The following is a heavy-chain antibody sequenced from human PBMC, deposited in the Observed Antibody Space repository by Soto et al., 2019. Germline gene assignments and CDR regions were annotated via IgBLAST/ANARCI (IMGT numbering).Heavy chain of an antibody. J-gene: IGHJ6*02. Sequence: VQLVQSGAEAKKPGASVTLACRASGHSFSAYYMPWVRQAPGQGLEGVGWINPNGGDTKYAQKFQDRLTMTRVSCSKTVYMELTRLRSNDTAVYYCARALIGFLDGVPGYYYCARDVCGRGTTVSVSS. V-gene: IGHV1-2*02. CDR1: GHSFSAYY. CDR3: ARALIGFLDGVPGYYYCARDV. CDR2: INPNGGDT. D-gene: IGHD3-3*01.